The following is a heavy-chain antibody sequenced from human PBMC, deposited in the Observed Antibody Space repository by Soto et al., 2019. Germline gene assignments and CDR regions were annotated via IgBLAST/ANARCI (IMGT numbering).Heavy chain of an antibody. CDR1: GFSLSNARMG. CDR3: GREKTADTAVYTYYYYYGMDV. CDR2: IFSNDEK. D-gene: IGHD5-18*01. J-gene: IGHJ6*02. Sequence: QVTLKESGPVLVKPTETLTLTCTVSGFSLSNARMGVSWIRQPPGKALEWLAHIFSNDEKYYNTSLKSRLTIAKDTTNSQVLLRMTSSDPVTAATYYCGREKTADTAVYTYYYYYGMDVWGQGTTVTVSS. V-gene: IGHV2-26*01.